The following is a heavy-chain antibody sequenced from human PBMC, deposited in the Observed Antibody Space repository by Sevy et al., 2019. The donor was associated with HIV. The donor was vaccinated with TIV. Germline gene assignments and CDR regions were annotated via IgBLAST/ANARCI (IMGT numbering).Heavy chain of an antibody. V-gene: IGHV3-30*02. J-gene: IGHJ4*02. CDR1: GFTFSSYG. CDR2: IWYDGSDT. CDR3: ASDILTGSDF. D-gene: IGHD3-9*01. Sequence: GGSLRLSCAASGFTFSSYGMHWVRQAPGKGLEWVAFIWYDGSDTYYADSVKGQFNISRDNSKNTLYLQMNSLRTEDTAIYYCASDILTGSDFWGQGTLVTVSS.